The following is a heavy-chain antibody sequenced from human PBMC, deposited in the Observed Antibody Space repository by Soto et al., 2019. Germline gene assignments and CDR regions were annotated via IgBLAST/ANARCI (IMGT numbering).Heavy chain of an antibody. CDR2: IIPIFGTA. D-gene: IGHD3-9*01. J-gene: IGHJ5*02. CDR1: GYPFTTYA. Sequence: GASVKVSCKASGYPFTTYAIHCVRQAPGQGLEWMGGIIPIFGTANYAQKFQGRVTITADESTSTAYMELSSLRSEDTAVYYCARDPEGHYDILTGRTWFDPWGQGTLVTVSS. V-gene: IGHV1-69*13. CDR3: ARDPEGHYDILTGRTWFDP.